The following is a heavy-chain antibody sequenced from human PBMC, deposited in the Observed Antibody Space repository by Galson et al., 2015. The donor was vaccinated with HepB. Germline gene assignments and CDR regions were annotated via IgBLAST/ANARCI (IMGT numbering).Heavy chain of an antibody. CDR3: ARGPSTVTPGYYYYGMDV. CDR1: GFTFSSYA. J-gene: IGHJ6*02. V-gene: IGHV3-30-3*01. D-gene: IGHD4-17*01. Sequence: SLRLSCAASGFTFSSYAMHWVRQAPGKGLEWVAVISYDGSNKYYADSVKGRFTISRDNSKNTLYLQMNSLRAEDTAVYYCARGPSTVTPGYYYYGMDVWGQGTTVTVSS. CDR2: ISYDGSNK.